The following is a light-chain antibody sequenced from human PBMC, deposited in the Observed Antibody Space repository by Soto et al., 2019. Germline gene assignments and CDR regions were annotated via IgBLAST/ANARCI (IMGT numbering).Light chain of an antibody. J-gene: IGLJ2*01. CDR2: GSN. V-gene: IGLV1-44*01. CDR1: NSNIGRNT. CDR3: AAWDDSLSGVV. Sequence: QLVLTQPPSASGTPGQRVTISCSGSNSNIGRNTVNWYQQLPGTAPKLLIYGSNQRPSGVPDRFSGSKSGTSASLAISGLQSEDEADYYCAAWDDSLSGVVFGGGTKVTVL.